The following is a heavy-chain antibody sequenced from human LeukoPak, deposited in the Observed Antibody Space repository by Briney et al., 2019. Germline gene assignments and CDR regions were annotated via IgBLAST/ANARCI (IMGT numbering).Heavy chain of an antibody. D-gene: IGHD6-19*01. CDR2: IYHSGST. CDR3: ARDSSGDNWFDP. V-gene: IGHV4-4*02. CDR1: GGSISSSNW. J-gene: IGHJ5*02. Sequence: SETLSLTCAVSGGSISSSNWWSCVRPPPGKGLEWIGEIYHSGSTNYNPSLKSRVTISVDKSKNQFSLKLSSVTAADTAVYYCARDSSGDNWFDPWGQGTLVTVSS.